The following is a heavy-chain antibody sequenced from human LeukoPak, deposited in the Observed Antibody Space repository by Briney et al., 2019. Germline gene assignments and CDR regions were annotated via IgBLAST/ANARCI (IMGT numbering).Heavy chain of an antibody. Sequence: GGSLRLSCAASGFIFSDYSMNWVRQAPGKGLAWVSYISSGSSSSTTIYYADSLQGRFTISRDNAKNSLYLQMNNLRAEDTAVYYCVRAHYDSSAYPFFDYWGQGILVTVSS. CDR3: VRAHYDSSAYPFFDY. V-gene: IGHV3-48*04. CDR2: ISSGSSSSTTI. CDR1: GFIFSDYS. D-gene: IGHD3-22*01. J-gene: IGHJ4*02.